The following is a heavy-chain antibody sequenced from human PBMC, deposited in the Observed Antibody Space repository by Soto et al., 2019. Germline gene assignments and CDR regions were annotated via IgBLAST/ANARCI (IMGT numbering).Heavy chain of an antibody. J-gene: IGHJ6*02. Sequence: SETLSLTCVVSGGSFSTYYYNWIRQSPGKGLEWIGEINHSGSNNYSPSLKSRVTMSLDTSKNQFSLKLSSVTAADTAVYYCARGGLLWFGNYYYGMDVWGQGTTVTVSS. CDR1: GGSFSTYY. D-gene: IGHD3-10*01. CDR2: INHSGSN. V-gene: IGHV4-34*01. CDR3: ARGGLLWFGNYYYGMDV.